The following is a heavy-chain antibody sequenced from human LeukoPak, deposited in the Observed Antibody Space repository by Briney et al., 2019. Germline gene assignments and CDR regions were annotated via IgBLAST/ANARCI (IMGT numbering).Heavy chain of an antibody. Sequence: SETLSLTCTVSGGSISSYYWSWIRQPPGRGLEWIGYIYYSGSTNYNPSLKSRVTISVDTSKNQFSLKLSSVTAAGTAVYYCARARHSPRYFDLWGRGTLVTVSS. V-gene: IGHV4-59*01. CDR1: GGSISSYY. J-gene: IGHJ2*01. D-gene: IGHD5-18*01. CDR3: ARARHSPRYFDL. CDR2: IYYSGST.